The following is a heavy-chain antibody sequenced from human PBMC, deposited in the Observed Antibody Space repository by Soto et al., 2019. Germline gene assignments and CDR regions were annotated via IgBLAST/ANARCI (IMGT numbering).Heavy chain of an antibody. V-gene: IGHV4-61*01. Sequence: QVQLQESGPGLVKPSETLSLTCTVSGGSVSSGSYYWSWIRQPPGKGLEWIGYIYYSGSTNYNPSLRRRVTISVDTSKNQFSLKLSSVTAADTAVYYCARENTAMVHFDYWGQGTLVTVSS. D-gene: IGHD5-18*01. J-gene: IGHJ4*02. CDR3: ARENTAMVHFDY. CDR1: GGSVSSGSYY. CDR2: IYYSGST.